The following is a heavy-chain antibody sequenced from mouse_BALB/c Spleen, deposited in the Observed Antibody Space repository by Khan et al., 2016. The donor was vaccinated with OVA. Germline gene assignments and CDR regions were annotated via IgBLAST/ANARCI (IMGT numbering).Heavy chain of an antibody. V-gene: IGHV2-6-1*01. CDR3: ARQPYNHDSIMDY. CDR2: IWSDGST. Sequence: QVQLQQSGPGLAAPSQSLSITCTISGFSLTNYGVHWVRQPPGKGLEWLVVIWSDGSTNYNSVLKSRLTVTKDNSQSQVFLKMNSLQTADTAIYLSARQPYNHDSIMDYWGQGTSVTVSS. CDR1: GFSLTNYG. D-gene: IGHD2-10*01. J-gene: IGHJ4*01.